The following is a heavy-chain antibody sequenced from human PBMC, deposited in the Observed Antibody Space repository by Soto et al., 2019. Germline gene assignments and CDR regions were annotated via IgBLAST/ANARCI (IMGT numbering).Heavy chain of an antibody. J-gene: IGHJ4*02. CDR3: ATRVDVAFHN. Sequence: RQALGKGLEWVGNTKPDETETYYAGSVEGRFTISRDNAKSSLYLQMDSLRVEDTAVYYCATRVDVAFHNRGQRLPVTGPS. D-gene: IGHD2-15*01. V-gene: IGHV3-7*02. CDR2: TKPDETET.